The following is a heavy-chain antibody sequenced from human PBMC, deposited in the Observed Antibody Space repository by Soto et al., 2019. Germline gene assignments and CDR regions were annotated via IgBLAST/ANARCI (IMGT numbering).Heavy chain of an antibody. V-gene: IGHV1-69*12. Sequence: QVQLVQSGAEVKKPGSSVKVSCKASGGIFRSFAISWVRQAPGQGLEWMGGIIAVFGTVNYAQKFQGRVTITADESTSTDYMELSSLRSEDTAVYYCARGSGYRHGYLEHWGQGTLVTVSS. D-gene: IGHD5-18*01. CDR3: ARGSGYRHGYLEH. CDR2: IIAVFGTV. CDR1: GGIFRSFA. J-gene: IGHJ1*01.